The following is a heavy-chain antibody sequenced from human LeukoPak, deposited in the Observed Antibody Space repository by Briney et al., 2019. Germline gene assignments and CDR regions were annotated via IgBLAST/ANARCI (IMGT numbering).Heavy chain of an antibody. CDR2: FYHGGST. D-gene: IGHD3-10*01. V-gene: IGHV4-38-2*02. CDR3: ARARGVIRS. CDR1: GYSISTGYY. J-gene: IGHJ5*02. Sequence: PSETLSLTCTVSGYSISTGYYWDWIRQPPGKGLEWIGTFYHGGSTYYNPSLKSRVTISVDTSKNQFSLNLTSVTAADTAVYYCARARGVIRSWGQGTLVTVSS.